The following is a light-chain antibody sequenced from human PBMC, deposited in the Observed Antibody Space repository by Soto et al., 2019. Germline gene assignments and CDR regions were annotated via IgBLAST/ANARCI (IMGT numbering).Light chain of an antibody. CDR3: QQRRNWPLT. V-gene: IGKV3-11*01. Sequence: EIVLTQSPATLSLSPGERATLSCRASQSVISYLTWYQQKPGQAPRLLIYDASNRATGIPARFSGSGSGTDFTLTISSLEPEDVAVDYCQQRRNWPLTFGGGTKVEIK. CDR1: QSVISY. J-gene: IGKJ4*01. CDR2: DAS.